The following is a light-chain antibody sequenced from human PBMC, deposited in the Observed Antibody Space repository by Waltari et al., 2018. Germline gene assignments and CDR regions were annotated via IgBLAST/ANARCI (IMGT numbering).Light chain of an antibody. CDR3: QHYLRLPVT. CDR2: GAS. CDR1: QSVSRA. J-gene: IGKJ1*01. Sequence: EIVLTQSPGTLSLSRGERATVSCRASQSVSRALAWYQKKPGQAPRLLIYGASTRATGIPDRFSGSGSGTDFSLTISRLEPDDFAVYYCQHYLRLPVTFGQGTTVEI. V-gene: IGKV3-20*01.